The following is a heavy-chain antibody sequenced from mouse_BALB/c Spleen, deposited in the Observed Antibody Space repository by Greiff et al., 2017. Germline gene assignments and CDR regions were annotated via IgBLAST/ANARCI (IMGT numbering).Heavy chain of an antibody. CDR3: ARGDSEEGYY. CDR1: GYSITSDYA. Sequence: EVQRVESGPGLVKPSQSLSLTCTVTGYSITSDYAWNWIRQFPGNKLEWMGYISYSGSTSYNPSLKSRISITRDTSKNQFFLQLNSVTTEDTATYYCARGDSEEGYYWGQGTTLTVSS. J-gene: IGHJ2*01. CDR2: ISYSGST. D-gene: IGHD3-1*01. V-gene: IGHV3-2*02.